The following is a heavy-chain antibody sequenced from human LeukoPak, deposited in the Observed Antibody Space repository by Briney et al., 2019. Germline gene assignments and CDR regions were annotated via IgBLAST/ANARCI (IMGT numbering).Heavy chain of an antibody. V-gene: IGHV4-4*07. Sequence: SETLSLTCTVSGGSISSYYWSWIRQPAGKGLEWIGRIYTSGSTNYNPSLKSRVAMSVETSKNQFSLKLSSVTAADTAVYYCRATRDYDFWSGYYSPHVDYGMDVWGQGTTVTVSS. J-gene: IGHJ6*02. CDR1: GGSISSYY. CDR2: IYTSGST. CDR3: RATRDYDFWSGYYSPHVDYGMDV. D-gene: IGHD3-3*01.